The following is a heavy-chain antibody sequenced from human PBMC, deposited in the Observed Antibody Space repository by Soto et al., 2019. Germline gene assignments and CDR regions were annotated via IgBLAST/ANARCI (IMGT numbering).Heavy chain of an antibody. Sequence: GGPLRLSCAASGFTFRSYSMNWVRQAPGKGLEWVSSISSSSSYIYYADSVKGRFTISRDNAKNSLYLQMNSLRAEDTAVYYCARDPGYCSGGSCHYFDYWGQGTLVTVSS. CDR1: GFTFRSYS. CDR2: ISSSSSYI. D-gene: IGHD2-15*01. V-gene: IGHV3-21*01. CDR3: ARDPGYCSGGSCHYFDY. J-gene: IGHJ4*02.